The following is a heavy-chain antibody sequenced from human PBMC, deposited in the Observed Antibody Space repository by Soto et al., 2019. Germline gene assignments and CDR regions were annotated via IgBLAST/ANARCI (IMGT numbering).Heavy chain of an antibody. CDR3: AKIVTTGIAGGYFES. CDR2: INSDGSST. CDR1: GFTFGSSW. D-gene: IGHD6-13*01. V-gene: IGHV3-74*01. Sequence: EVQLVESGGDLVQPGGSLRLSCAASGFTFGSSWMHWIRQDPERGLVWVARINSDGSSTDYADSVKGRFTISRDNAQNTLSLKMSSLRVEDTAVYYCAKIVTTGIAGGYFESWGQGARVTVSS. J-gene: IGHJ4*02.